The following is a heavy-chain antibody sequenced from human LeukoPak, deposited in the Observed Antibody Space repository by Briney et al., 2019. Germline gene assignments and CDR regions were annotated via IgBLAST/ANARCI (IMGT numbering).Heavy chain of an antibody. Sequence: SQTLSLTCAISGDSVSSKSAAWNWIRQSPSRGLEWVGRTYYRSKWYNDYSPSVKSRIIINPDISKNQFSLQLNSVSPEDTAVYYCGRDSGYGNDACDIWGQGTVVTVSS. CDR1: GDSVSSKSAA. J-gene: IGHJ3*02. CDR2: TYYRSKWYN. D-gene: IGHD5-12*01. CDR3: GRDSGYGNDACDI. V-gene: IGHV6-1*01.